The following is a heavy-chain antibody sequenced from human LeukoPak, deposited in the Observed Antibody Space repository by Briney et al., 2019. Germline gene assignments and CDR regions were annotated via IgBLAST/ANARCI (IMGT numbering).Heavy chain of an antibody. CDR1: GFTLSDHN. J-gene: IGHJ4*02. CDR2: TTNKAHSYTT. D-gene: IGHD2-15*01. Sequence: GGSLRLSCAVSGFTLSDHNMDCVRQAPGKGLEWVGRTTNKAHSYTTEYAASVKGRFTISRDDSQNSLYLQMNSLKTEDTAVYYCARAPSGLDYWGQGILVTVSS. V-gene: IGHV3-72*01. CDR3: ARAPSGLDY.